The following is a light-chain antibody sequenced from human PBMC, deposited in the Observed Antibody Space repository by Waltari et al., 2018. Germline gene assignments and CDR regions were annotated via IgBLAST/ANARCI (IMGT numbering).Light chain of an antibody. J-gene: IGKJ2*01. Sequence: EIVMTQSPVTLSVSPGERAALSCRPSQSVRTNLAWYQQRPGQTPRLLIYAASTRATEIPARFSGGGSGTEFTLTISSLQSEDFAVYYCQQYNDWPYTFGQGTKLEIK. CDR3: QQYNDWPYT. V-gene: IGKV3-15*01. CDR2: AAS. CDR1: QSVRTN.